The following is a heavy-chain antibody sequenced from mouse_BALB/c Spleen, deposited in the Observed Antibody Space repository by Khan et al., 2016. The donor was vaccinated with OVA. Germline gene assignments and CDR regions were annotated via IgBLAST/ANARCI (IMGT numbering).Heavy chain of an antibody. CDR1: GFSLTDYG. J-gene: IGHJ2*01. CDR3: AINYYGSSFYFDY. Sequence: QVQLKESGPGLVAPSQSLSITCTVSGFSLTDYGVNWVRQPPGKGLEWLGMIWGDGSTDYNSALKSRLSIPRDSSKSQVFLKMNSLQTDDTARYYCAINYYGSSFYFDYWGQGTTLTVSS. V-gene: IGHV2-6-7*01. D-gene: IGHD1-1*01. CDR2: IWGDGST.